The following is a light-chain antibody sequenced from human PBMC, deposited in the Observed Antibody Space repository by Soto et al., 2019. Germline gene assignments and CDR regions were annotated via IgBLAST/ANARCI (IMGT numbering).Light chain of an antibody. CDR2: SNN. V-gene: IGLV1-44*01. CDR3: AAWDDSLNGPV. J-gene: IGLJ2*01. Sequence: QSVLTQPPSASGTPGQRVTISCSGSSSNIGSNTVNWYQHLPGTAPKVLIYSNNQRPSGVPDRFSGSESGTSASLAISGLQSEDEADYYCAAWDDSLNGPVLGGGTKVTVL. CDR1: SSNIGSNT.